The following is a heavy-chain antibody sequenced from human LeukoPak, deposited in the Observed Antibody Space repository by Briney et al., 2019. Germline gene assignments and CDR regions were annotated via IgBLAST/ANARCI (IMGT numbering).Heavy chain of an antibody. Sequence: GGSLRLSCAASRFIFSTYGMYWVRQAPGKGLEWVAFIRHDGSIKNYADSVKGRSTISRDNSKNTLYLQMNSLRAEDTAVYYCAKDSLADIDYWGQGTLVTVSS. CDR3: AKDSLADIDY. J-gene: IGHJ4*02. CDR1: RFIFSTYG. D-gene: IGHD3-16*01. V-gene: IGHV3-30*02. CDR2: IRHDGSIK.